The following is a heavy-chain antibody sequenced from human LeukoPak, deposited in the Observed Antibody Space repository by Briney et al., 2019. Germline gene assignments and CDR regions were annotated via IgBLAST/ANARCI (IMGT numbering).Heavy chain of an antibody. V-gene: IGHV1-58*01. D-gene: IGHD6-19*01. Sequence: SVKVSCKASGFAFTSSAVQWVRQARGQRLEWIGWIVVGSGNTNYAQKFQERVTITRDMSTSTAYMELSSLRSEDTAVYYCAAEVGSSGWDYFDYWGQGTLVTVSS. CDR2: IVVGSGNT. CDR1: GFAFTSSA. J-gene: IGHJ4*02. CDR3: AAEVGSSGWDYFDY.